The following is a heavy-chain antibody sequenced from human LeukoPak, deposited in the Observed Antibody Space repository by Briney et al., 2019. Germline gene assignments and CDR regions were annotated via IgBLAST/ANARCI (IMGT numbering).Heavy chain of an antibody. Sequence: ASVKVSCKASGYTFTGYYMHWVRQAPGQGLEWMGRINPNSGGTNYAQKFQGRVTMTTDTSISTPHMELSRLRSDDRAVYYCARPTRVGPGSNWFDPWGQGTLVTVSS. CDR2: INPNSGGT. CDR1: GYTFTGYY. CDR3: ARPTRVGPGSNWFDP. V-gene: IGHV1-2*06. J-gene: IGHJ5*02. D-gene: IGHD3-10*01.